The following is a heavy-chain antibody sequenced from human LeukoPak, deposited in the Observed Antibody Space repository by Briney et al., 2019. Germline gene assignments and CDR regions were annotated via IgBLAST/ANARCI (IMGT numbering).Heavy chain of an antibody. CDR1: GYTFTSYD. CDR3: ASNRQQLPHTLDAFDI. CDR2: MNPNSGNT. Sequence: GASVKVSCKASGYTFTSYDINWVRQATGQGLEWMGWMNPNSGNTGYAQKFQGRVTITRDTSASTAYMELSSLRSEDTAVYYCASNRQQLPHTLDAFDIWGQGTMVTVSS. J-gene: IGHJ3*02. D-gene: IGHD6-13*01. V-gene: IGHV1-8*01.